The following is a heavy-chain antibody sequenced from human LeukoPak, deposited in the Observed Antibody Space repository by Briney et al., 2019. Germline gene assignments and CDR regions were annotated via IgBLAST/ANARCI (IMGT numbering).Heavy chain of an antibody. CDR2: ISSSSSYI. J-gene: IGHJ6*03. Sequence: PGGSLRLSCAGSGVTFSRYSMNWFRQAPGKGLEGVSSISSSSSYIFYADSVKGRFTISRDNAKNSLYLQMNSLRAEDTAVYYCARDAQWLVPEGYYYYMDVWGKGTTVTVSS. D-gene: IGHD6-19*01. V-gene: IGHV3-21*01. CDR1: GVTFSRYS. CDR3: ARDAQWLVPEGYYYYMDV.